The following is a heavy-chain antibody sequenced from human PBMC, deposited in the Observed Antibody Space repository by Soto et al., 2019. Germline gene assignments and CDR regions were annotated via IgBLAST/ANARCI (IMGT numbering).Heavy chain of an antibody. CDR2: VYWSGDE. D-gene: IGHD4-4*01. V-gene: IGHV2-5*04. CDR3: EKRRALSNNLFFAR. Sequence: QITLKESGPTLVKPTETLTLICTLSGFSINSGGVGVGWIRQSPGKAPEWLALVYWSGDEWYNPSLRYRLSVTKDTSKNQVVLTMTHMDPVDAGTYYCEKRRALSNNLFFARWGRGALVTVSS. J-gene: IGHJ4*02. CDR1: GFSINSGGVG.